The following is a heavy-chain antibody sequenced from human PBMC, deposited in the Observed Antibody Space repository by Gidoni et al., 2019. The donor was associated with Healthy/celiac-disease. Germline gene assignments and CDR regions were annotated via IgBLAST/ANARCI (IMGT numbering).Heavy chain of an antibody. CDR2: IRSSSSYI. D-gene: IGHD2-2*01. Sequence: EVQLVESGGGLVKPGGSLRLSCAASGFTFSSYSMNWVRQAPGKGLEWVSSIRSSSSYIYYADSVKGRFTISRDNAKNSLYLQMNSLRAEDTAVYYCARDQGRYCSSTSCPRYGINWFDPWGQGTLVTVSS. V-gene: IGHV3-21*01. CDR3: ARDQGRYCSSTSCPRYGINWFDP. CDR1: GFTFSSYS. J-gene: IGHJ5*02.